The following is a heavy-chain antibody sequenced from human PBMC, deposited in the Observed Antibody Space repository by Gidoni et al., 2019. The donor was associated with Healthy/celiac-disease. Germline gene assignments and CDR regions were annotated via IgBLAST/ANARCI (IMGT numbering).Heavy chain of an antibody. CDR2: ISYDGSNK. V-gene: IGHV3-30*03. J-gene: IGHJ3*02. Sequence: QVQLVESGGGVVQPGRSLRLSCAASGFTFSSYGMHWVRQAPGKGLEWVAVISYDGSNKYYAASVKGRFTISRDNSKNTLYLQMNSLRAEDTAVYYCARPGLYGDNAFDIWGQGTMVTVSS. D-gene: IGHD4-17*01. CDR1: GFTFSSYG. CDR3: ARPGLYGDNAFDI.